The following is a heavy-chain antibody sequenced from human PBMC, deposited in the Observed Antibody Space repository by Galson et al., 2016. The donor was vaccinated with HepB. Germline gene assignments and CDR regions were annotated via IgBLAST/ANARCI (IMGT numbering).Heavy chain of an antibody. CDR2: IYDSGST. V-gene: IGHV4-30-2*01. CDR3: AREGGFGDPYYFDY. Sequence: TLSLTCAVSGGSISSGDNSWSWIRQPPGKGLEWIGYIYDSGSTFHTPSLRGRVTISVDRSNHQFSLKLTSVTAAATAVYYCAREGGFGDPYYFDYWGQGTLVTVSS. J-gene: IGHJ4*02. CDR1: GGSISSGDNS. D-gene: IGHD4-17*01.